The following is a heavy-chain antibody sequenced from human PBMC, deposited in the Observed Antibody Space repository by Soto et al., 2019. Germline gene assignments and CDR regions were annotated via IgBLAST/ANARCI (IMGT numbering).Heavy chain of an antibody. D-gene: IGHD3-16*02. Sequence: SETLSLTCTVSGGSISSYYWSWIRQPAGKGLEWIGRIYTSGSTNYNPSLKSRVTMSVDTSKNQFSLKLSSVTAADTAVYYCARDSHLICYRGCRPGYYYYYGMDVWGQGTTGTVSS. CDR2: IYTSGST. CDR3: ARDSHLICYRGCRPGYYYYYGMDV. CDR1: GGSISSYY. V-gene: IGHV4-4*07. J-gene: IGHJ6*02.